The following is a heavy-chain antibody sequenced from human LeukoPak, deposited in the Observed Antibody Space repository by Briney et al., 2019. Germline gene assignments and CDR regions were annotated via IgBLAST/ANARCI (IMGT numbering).Heavy chain of an antibody. Sequence: GGSLRLSCAASGFTFSSYAMSWVRQAPGKGLEWVSAISGSGGSTYYADSVKGRFTISRDNSKNTLYLQMNSLRAEDTAVYYCAKFARYCSGGSCYGFDYRGQGTLVTVSS. D-gene: IGHD2-15*01. CDR2: ISGSGGST. CDR1: GFTFSSYA. V-gene: IGHV3-23*01. CDR3: AKFARYCSGGSCYGFDY. J-gene: IGHJ4*02.